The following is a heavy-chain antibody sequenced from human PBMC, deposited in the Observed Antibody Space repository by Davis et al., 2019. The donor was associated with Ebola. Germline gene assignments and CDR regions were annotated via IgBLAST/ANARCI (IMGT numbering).Heavy chain of an antibody. Sequence: GESLKISCAASGFTVSSNYMSWVRQAPGKGLEWVSAISGSGGSTYYADSVKGRFTISRDNSKNTLYLQMNSLRAEDTAVYYCAKEGNWNFDYWGQGTLVTVSS. D-gene: IGHD1-1*01. CDR2: ISGSGGST. CDR3: AKEGNWNFDY. J-gene: IGHJ4*02. V-gene: IGHV3-23*01. CDR1: GFTVSSNY.